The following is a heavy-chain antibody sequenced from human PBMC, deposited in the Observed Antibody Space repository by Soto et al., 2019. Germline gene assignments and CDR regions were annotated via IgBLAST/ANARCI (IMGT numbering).Heavy chain of an antibody. V-gene: IGHV3-23*01. CDR1: RLTFSRYA. J-gene: IGHJ4*02. CDR2: ISGRGDST. Sequence: HPGGSLRLSCAASRLTFSRYAMSWVRQAPGKGLEWVSGISGRGDSTYYADSVKGRFTISRDNSNNTLFLQMNNLRAEDTAVYYCAKAFYREEDGYNSFDYWGQGTMVTVYS. CDR3: AKAFYREEDGYNSFDY. D-gene: IGHD5-12*01.